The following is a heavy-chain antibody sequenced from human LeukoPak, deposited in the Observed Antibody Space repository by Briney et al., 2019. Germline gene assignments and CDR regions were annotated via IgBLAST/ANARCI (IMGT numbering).Heavy chain of an antibody. Sequence: GGSLRLSCAASGFTFSNYWMSWIRQAPGKGLEWVANIKQDGSGKNYVDSVKGRFTISRDNAKNSLYLQMNSLRAEDTAVYYCAKDSPFGGNWGQGTLVTVSS. V-gene: IGHV3-7*01. CDR3: AKDSPFGGN. CDR1: GFTFSNYW. CDR2: IKQDGSGK. D-gene: IGHD1-26*01. J-gene: IGHJ4*02.